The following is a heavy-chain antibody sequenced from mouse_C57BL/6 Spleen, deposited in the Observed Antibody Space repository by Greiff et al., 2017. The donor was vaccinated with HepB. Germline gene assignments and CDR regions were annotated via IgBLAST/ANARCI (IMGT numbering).Heavy chain of an antibody. CDR3: ASSRPLLLRWGFAY. CDR1: GYTFTSYW. Sequence: VQLQQPGAELVMPGASVKLSCKASGYTFTSYWMHWVKQRPGQGLEWIGEIDPSDSYTNYNQKFKGKSTLTVDKSSSTAYMQLSSLTSEDSAVYYCASSRPLLLRWGFAYWGQGTLVTVSA. D-gene: IGHD1-1*01. J-gene: IGHJ3*01. CDR2: IDPSDSYT. V-gene: IGHV1-69*01.